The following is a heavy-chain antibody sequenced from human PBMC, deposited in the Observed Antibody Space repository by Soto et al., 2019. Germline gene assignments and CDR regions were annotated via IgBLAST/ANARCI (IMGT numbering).Heavy chain of an antibody. D-gene: IGHD3-22*01. V-gene: IGHV3-30*18. Sequence: QMQLVESGGGVARPGTSLRVSCAASGFTFSHYGIPWVRQAPAKGRGWVAVVSYDGGIKLFADSVRDRFAISRDNSENTLYLQMSRLGPDATAVYYCAKLPWGFNYYDRSDYRATDNDAFDIWGQGTMVTVSS. CDR2: VSYDGGIK. J-gene: IGHJ3*02. CDR1: GFTFSHYG. CDR3: AKLPWGFNYYDRSDYRATDNDAFDI.